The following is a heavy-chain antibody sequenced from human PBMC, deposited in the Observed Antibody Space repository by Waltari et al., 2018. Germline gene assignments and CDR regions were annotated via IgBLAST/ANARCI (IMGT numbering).Heavy chain of an antibody. D-gene: IGHD3-22*01. Sequence: QVQLQESGPGLVKPSETLSLTCSVSGGSVSSYYWNWIRQSPGKGLEWIGYIHHSGNTKCNPSPRRRGTMSVETSKSQVSLRLTSVTAADTAVYYCARWDSSGRYYGDWGQGTPVTVSS. CDR1: GGSVSSYY. V-gene: IGHV4-59*08. J-gene: IGHJ4*02. CDR2: IHHSGNT. CDR3: ARWDSSGRYYGD.